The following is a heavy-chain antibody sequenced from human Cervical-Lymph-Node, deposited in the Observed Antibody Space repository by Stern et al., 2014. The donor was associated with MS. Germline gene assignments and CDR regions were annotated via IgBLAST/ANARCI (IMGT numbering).Heavy chain of an antibody. CDR1: GYTFIDSY. J-gene: IGHJ6*02. D-gene: IGHD4-17*01. CDR3: YRPDYDDPPGTHHTLDV. Sequence: QVQLVQSGAEVKKPGASVKVSCKASGYTFIDSYIHWVRRAPGQGLEWMGWVNPDSGGTTYAQKFQDRVTMTRDTSISTAYMELRRLRSDDTAVYYCYRPDYDDPPGTHHTLDVWGQGTTVTVSS. CDR2: VNPDSGGT. V-gene: IGHV1-2*02.